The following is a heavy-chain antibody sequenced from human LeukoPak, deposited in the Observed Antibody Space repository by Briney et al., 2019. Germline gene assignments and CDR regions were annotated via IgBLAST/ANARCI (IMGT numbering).Heavy chain of an antibody. J-gene: IGHJ5*02. CDR2: INHSGST. V-gene: IGHV4-34*08. CDR3: AGYYGSGSYYGWFDP. CDR1: GGTFSGYY. Sequence: SESLSLTCAVYGGTFSGYYWRWIRQPPGKGLEWIGEINHSGSTNYNPSLKSRVTISGDTSKNQFSLKLSSVTAADTAVYYCAGYYGSGSYYGWFDPWGQGTLVTVSS. D-gene: IGHD3-10*01.